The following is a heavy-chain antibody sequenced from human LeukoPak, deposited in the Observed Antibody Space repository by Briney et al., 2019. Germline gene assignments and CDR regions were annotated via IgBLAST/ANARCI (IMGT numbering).Heavy chain of an antibody. V-gene: IGHV3-30-3*01. CDR2: ISYDGSNK. CDR3: ARGAWTTVAPFHY. D-gene: IGHD4-23*01. Sequence: GGSLRLSCAASGFTFSSYAMHWVRQAPGKGLEWVAVISYDGSNKYYADSVKGRFTISRDNSKNSLYLQMNSLRAEDTAVYYCARGAWTTVAPFHYWGQGTLVTVSS. CDR1: GFTFSSYA. J-gene: IGHJ4*02.